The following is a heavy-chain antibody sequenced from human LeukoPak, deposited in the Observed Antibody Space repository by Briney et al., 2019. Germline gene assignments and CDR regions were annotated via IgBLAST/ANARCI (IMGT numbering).Heavy chain of an antibody. J-gene: IGHJ3*02. V-gene: IGHV4-59*11. Sequence: PSETLSLTCTVSGGPLRSHYWSWIRQPPGKGLGWIGYIYYSGSTNYNPSLKSRVTISVDTSKNQFSLKLSSVTAADTAVYYCARDAGYSYGNDAFDIWGQGTMVTVSS. CDR3: ARDAGYSYGNDAFDI. CDR1: GGPLRSHY. CDR2: IYYSGST. D-gene: IGHD5-18*01.